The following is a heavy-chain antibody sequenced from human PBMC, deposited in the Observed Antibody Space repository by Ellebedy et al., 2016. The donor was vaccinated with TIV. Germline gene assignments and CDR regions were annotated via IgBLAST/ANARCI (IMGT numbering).Heavy chain of an antibody. D-gene: IGHD6-13*01. Sequence: GESLKISCKGSGYNSTSYWIGWVRQMPGKGLEWMGIIYPGDSDTRYSPSFQGQVTISADKSISTAYLQWSSLKASDTAMYYCARLVGYSSSWYVGDYYYYYGMDVWGQGTTVTVSS. CDR3: ARLVGYSSSWYVGDYYYYYGMDV. CDR1: GYNSTSYW. V-gene: IGHV5-51*01. J-gene: IGHJ6*02. CDR2: IYPGDSDT.